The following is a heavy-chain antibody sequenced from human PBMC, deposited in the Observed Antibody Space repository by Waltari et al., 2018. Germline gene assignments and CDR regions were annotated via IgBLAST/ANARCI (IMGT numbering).Heavy chain of an antibody. D-gene: IGHD3-10*01. CDR2: IIPIFGTA. V-gene: IGHV1-69*13. Sequence: QVQLVQSGAEVKKPGASVKVSCKVSGYTLTELSMHWVRQAPGKGLEWMGGIIPIFGTANYAQKCQGRVTITADESTSTAYMELSSLRSEDTAVYYCASTVSGTLLYYGPPDYWGQGTLVTVSS. CDR3: ASTVSGTLLYYGPPDY. J-gene: IGHJ4*02. CDR1: GYTLTELS.